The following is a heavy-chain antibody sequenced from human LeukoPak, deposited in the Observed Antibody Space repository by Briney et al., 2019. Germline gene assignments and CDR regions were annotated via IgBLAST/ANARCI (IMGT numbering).Heavy chain of an antibody. J-gene: IGHJ6*03. CDR2: IHSGGTT. Sequence: PSETLSLTCTVSGGSIGNDYLTWIRQSAGKGLGWIGRIHSGGTTNYNPSLVSRVTFSVDTSKNQASLTLTSVTAADTALYYCARDKSTGYTHGHYYYNMDVWGKGTTVTVSS. D-gene: IGHD5-12*01. CDR3: ARDKSTGYTHGHYYYNMDV. CDR1: GGSIGNDY. V-gene: IGHV4-4*07.